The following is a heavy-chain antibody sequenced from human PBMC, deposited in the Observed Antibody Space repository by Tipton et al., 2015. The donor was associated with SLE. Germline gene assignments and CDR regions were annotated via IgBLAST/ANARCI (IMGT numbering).Heavy chain of an antibody. CDR2: IYYSGST. J-gene: IGHJ3*02. CDR1: GGSISSYY. V-gene: IGHV4-59*01. D-gene: IGHD6-6*01. CDR3: ASASIRDPDAFDI. Sequence: TLSLTCTVSGGSISSYYWSWIRQPPGKGLEWIGYIYYSGSTNYNPSLKSRVTISVDTSKNQFSLKVSSVTAADTAVYYCASASIRDPDAFDIWGQGTMVTVSS.